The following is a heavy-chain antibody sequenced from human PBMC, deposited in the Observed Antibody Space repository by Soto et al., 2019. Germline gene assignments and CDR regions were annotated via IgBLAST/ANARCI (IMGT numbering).Heavy chain of an antibody. CDR2: INPMFGTS. J-gene: IGHJ4*02. CDR3: VRHSKYYYESSFDF. V-gene: IGHV1-69*12. CDR1: GASFSSSA. D-gene: IGHD3-22*01. Sequence: QVQLVQSGAEVKKPGSSVKVSCKTSGASFSSSAISWVRQAPGQGLEWMGGINPMFGTSKYAQEFQGRVTITADELMTTAYMELSSLRSDDTAVYFCVRHSKYYYESSFDFWGQGTLVTVSS.